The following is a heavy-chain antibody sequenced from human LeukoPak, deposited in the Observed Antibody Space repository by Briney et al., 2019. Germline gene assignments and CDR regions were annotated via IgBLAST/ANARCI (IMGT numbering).Heavy chain of an antibody. V-gene: IGHV4-34*01. CDR2: INHSGST. CDR1: GGSFSGYY. D-gene: IGHD3-9*01. CDR3: ASLLRYFDWLP. Sequence: SETLSLTCAVYGGSFSGYYWSWIRQPPGKGLEWIGEINHSGSTNYNPSLKSRVTISVDTSKNQFSLKLSSVTAADTAVYYCASLLRYFDWLPWGQGTLVTVSS. J-gene: IGHJ5*02.